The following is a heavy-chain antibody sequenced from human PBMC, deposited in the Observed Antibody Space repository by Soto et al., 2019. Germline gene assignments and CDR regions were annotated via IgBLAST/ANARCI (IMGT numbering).Heavy chain of an antibody. J-gene: IGHJ6*01. V-gene: IGHV1-69*12. D-gene: IGHD3-3*02. Sequence: QVQLVQSGAEVKKPGSSVKVSCKTSGGTFRTSAISWVRQAPGQGLEWMGGIMPVFPTPDYARKFRGRVTITAHQSTITAYMELSSLRSEHTAVYYCARDKDRQQLGGNYYYVMDVWGQGTRVTVSS. CDR3: ARDKDRQQLGGNYYYVMDV. CDR2: IMPVFPTP. CDR1: GGTFRTSA.